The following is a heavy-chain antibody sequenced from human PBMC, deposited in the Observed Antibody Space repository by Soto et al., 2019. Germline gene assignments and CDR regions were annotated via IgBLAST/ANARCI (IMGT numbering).Heavy chain of an antibody. J-gene: IGHJ4*02. CDR2: ISTSSNYI. Sequence: EVQLVESGGGLVKPGGSLRLSCAASGFTFSSYSMNWVRQAPGTGLEWVSSISTSSNYIYYADSVNGRFTISRDNAKNSLYLQMNSLGAEDTAVYYCARDGGYSGYDCWGQGTLVTVSS. CDR3: ARDGGYSGYDC. D-gene: IGHD5-12*01. CDR1: GFTFSSYS. V-gene: IGHV3-21*01.